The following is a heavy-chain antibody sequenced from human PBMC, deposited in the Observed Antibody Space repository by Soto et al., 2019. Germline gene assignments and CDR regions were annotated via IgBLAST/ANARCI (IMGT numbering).Heavy chain of an antibody. CDR1: GFTFSSYG. CDR3: AKEFYDSSGYYKWVDP. CDR2: ISYDGSNK. J-gene: IGHJ5*02. D-gene: IGHD3-22*01. V-gene: IGHV3-30*18. Sequence: GGSLRLSCAASGFTFSSYGMHWVRQAPGKGLEWVAVISYDGSNKYYADSVKGRFTISRDNSKNTLYLQMNSLRAEDTAVYYCAKEFYDSSGYYKWVDPWGQGTLVNVSS.